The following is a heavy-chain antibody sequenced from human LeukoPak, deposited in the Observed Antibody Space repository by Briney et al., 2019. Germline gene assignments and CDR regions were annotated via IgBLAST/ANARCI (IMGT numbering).Heavy chain of an antibody. CDR1: GFTFSSYG. V-gene: IGHV3-30*02. CDR3: AKERDTAMVTIDY. J-gene: IGHJ4*02. D-gene: IGHD5-18*01. Sequence: GGSLRLSCAASGFTFSSYGMHWVRQALGKALEWVAFIRYDGSNKYYADSVKGRFTISRDNSKNTLYLQMNSLRAEDTAVYYCAKERDTAMVTIDYWGQGTLVTVSS. CDR2: IRYDGSNK.